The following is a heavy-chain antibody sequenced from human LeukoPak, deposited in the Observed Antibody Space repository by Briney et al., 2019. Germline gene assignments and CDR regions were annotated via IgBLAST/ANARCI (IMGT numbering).Heavy chain of an antibody. V-gene: IGHV1-69*13. CDR1: GFTFTSYD. J-gene: IGHJ4*02. CDR3: ARERAHYYDSSGYLYYFDY. D-gene: IGHD3-22*01. Sequence: SVKVSCKASGFTFTSYDISWVRQAPGQGLEWMGGIIPIFGTANYAQKFQGRVTITADESTSTAYMELSSLRSEDTAVYYCARERAHYYDSSGYLYYFDYWGQGTLVTVSS. CDR2: IIPIFGTA.